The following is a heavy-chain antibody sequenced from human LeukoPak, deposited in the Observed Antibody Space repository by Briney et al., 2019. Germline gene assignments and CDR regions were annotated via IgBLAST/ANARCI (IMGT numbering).Heavy chain of an antibody. Sequence: SSETLSLTCTVSGGSISTNYWSWIRQPPGEGLEWIGYIHDSGSTNYYPSLKSRVTISVDTSKNQISLKLSTVTAADTAVYYCAGGRYSSGGRSYYKGIDHWGQGTLVTVSS. CDR3: AGGRYSSGGRSYYKGIDH. V-gene: IGHV4-59*01. J-gene: IGHJ4*02. CDR2: IHDSGST. CDR1: GGSISTNY. D-gene: IGHD2-15*01.